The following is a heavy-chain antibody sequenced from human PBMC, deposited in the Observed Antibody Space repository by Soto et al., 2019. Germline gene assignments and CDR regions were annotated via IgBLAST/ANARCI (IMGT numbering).Heavy chain of an antibody. V-gene: IGHV3-33*01. J-gene: IGHJ6*02. CDR2: IWYDGSNK. CDR1: GFTFSSYG. CDR3: ARGRYGMDV. Sequence: GGSLRLSCASSGFTFSSYGMHWVRQAPDKGLEWVAVIWYDGSNKYYADSVKGRFTISRDNAKNSLYLQMNSLRAEDTAVYYCARGRYGMDVWGQGTTVTVSS.